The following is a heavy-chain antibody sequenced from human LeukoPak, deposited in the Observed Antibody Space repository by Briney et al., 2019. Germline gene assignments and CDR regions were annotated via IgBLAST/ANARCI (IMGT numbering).Heavy chain of an antibody. J-gene: IGHJ5*02. Sequence: PSQTLSLTCAVSGGSISSGGYSWSWIRQPPGTGLEWIGYIYHSGSTYYNPSLKSRVTISVDRSKNQFSLKLSSVTAADTAVYYCARAYGDYVDWFDPWGQGTLVTVSS. CDR2: IYHSGST. V-gene: IGHV4-30-2*01. CDR3: ARAYGDYVDWFDP. D-gene: IGHD4-17*01. CDR1: GGSISSGGYS.